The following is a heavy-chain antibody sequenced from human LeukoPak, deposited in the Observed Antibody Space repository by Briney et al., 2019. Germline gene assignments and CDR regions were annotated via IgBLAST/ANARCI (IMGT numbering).Heavy chain of an antibody. CDR2: IYYSGST. J-gene: IGHJ6*03. D-gene: IGHD4-17*01. V-gene: IGHV4-59*01. CDR3: ARVHTKAYGYYYYMDV. Sequence: SETLSLTCTVSGGSISNYYWSWIRQPPGKGLEWIGYIYYSGSTNYSPSLQSRVTISVDTSKNQFSLKLSSVTPADTAVYYCARVHTKAYGYYYYMDVWGKGTTVTVSS. CDR1: GGSISNYY.